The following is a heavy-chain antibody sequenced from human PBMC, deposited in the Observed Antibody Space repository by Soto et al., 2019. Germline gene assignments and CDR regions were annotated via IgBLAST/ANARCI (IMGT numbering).Heavy chain of an antibody. CDR1: GGSFSGYY. J-gene: IGHJ4*02. Sequence: SETLSLTCAVYGGSFSGYYWSWIRQPPGKGLEWIGEINHSGSTYYNPSLKSRVTISVDTSKNQFSLRLTSVTAADTAVYYCATHPPYGPLDHWGQGTQVTVSS. CDR3: ATHPPYGPLDH. V-gene: IGHV4-34*01. D-gene: IGHD4-17*01. CDR2: INHSGST.